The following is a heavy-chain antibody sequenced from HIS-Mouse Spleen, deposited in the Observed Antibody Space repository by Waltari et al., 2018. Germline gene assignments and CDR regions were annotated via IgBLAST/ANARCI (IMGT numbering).Heavy chain of an antibody. CDR1: GGSISSSSYY. V-gene: IGHV4-39*07. D-gene: IGHD6-13*01. J-gene: IGHJ2*01. CDR3: AREIPYSSSWYDWYFDL. Sequence: QLQLQESGPGLVKPSETLSLTCTVSGGSISSSSYYWGWIRQPQGKGLGWIGSIYSSGRHYYNPSLNSRRTISVDTSKNQFSLKLSSVTAADTAVYYCAREIPYSSSWYDWYFDLWGRGTLVTVSS. CDR2: IYSSGRH.